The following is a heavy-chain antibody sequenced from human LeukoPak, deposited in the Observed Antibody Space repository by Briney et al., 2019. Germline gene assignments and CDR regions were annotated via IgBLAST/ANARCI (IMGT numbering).Heavy chain of an antibody. J-gene: IGHJ6*02. D-gene: IGHD4-17*01. V-gene: IGHV4-59*01. CDR3: ARDDYGDPTYYYGMDV. Sequence: SETLSLTCTVSGGSIGSYYWSWIRQPPGKGLEWIGYIYYSGSTNYNPSLKSRVTISVDTSKNQFSLKLSSVTAADTAVYYCARDDYGDPTYYYGMDVWGQGTTVTVSS. CDR1: GGSIGSYY. CDR2: IYYSGST.